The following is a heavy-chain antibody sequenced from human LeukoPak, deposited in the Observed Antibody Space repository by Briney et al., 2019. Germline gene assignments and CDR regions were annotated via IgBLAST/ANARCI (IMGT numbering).Heavy chain of an antibody. CDR3: AKGGGITDYARFDY. Sequence: GGSLRLSCAASGFTFSAYGMNWVRQAPGKGLEWVANISYDESNTYYADSVQGRLTNSRDNSKSTLYLQMNRLRAEDTAVYYCAKGGGITDYARFDYWGEGTLVTVSS. J-gene: IGHJ4*02. CDR2: ISYDESNT. D-gene: IGHD1-14*01. V-gene: IGHV3-30*18. CDR1: GFTFSAYG.